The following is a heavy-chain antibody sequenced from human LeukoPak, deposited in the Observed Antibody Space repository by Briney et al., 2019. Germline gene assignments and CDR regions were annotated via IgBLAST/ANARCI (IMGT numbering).Heavy chain of an antibody. V-gene: IGHV3-23*01. Sequence: GGSLRLSCAASGFIFSSYGMSWVRQAPGKGLEWVSAISGSGGSTYYADSVKGRFTISRDNSKNTLYLQMNSLRAEDTAVYYCAKERMYYDFWSGYYLPSGWFDPWGQGTLVTVSS. CDR3: AKERMYYDFWSGYYLPSGWFDP. J-gene: IGHJ5*02. D-gene: IGHD3-3*01. CDR2: ISGSGGST. CDR1: GFIFSSYG.